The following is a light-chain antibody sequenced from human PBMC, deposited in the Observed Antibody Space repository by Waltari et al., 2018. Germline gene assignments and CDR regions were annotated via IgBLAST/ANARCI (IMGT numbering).Light chain of an antibody. CDR1: QDIRND. CDR3: LQYNNYPRT. J-gene: IGKJ1*01. CDR2: GAS. Sequence: DIQMTQSPSSLSASVGARVTITCRASQDIRNDLGWYQQRPGKAPKRLVYGASILQSGVPSRFSGSGSGTEFTLTITSLQPEDFATYYCLQYNNYPRTFGQGTKVEI. V-gene: IGKV1-17*01.